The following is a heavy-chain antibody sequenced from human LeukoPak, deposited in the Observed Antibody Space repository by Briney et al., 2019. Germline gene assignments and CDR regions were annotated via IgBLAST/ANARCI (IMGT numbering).Heavy chain of an antibody. CDR1: GDSVSSNSAA. Sequence: SQTLSLTCAISGDSVSSNSAAWNWIRQSPSRGLEWLGRTCYRSKWYNDYAVSVKGRITINPDTSKNQLSLQLNSVTPQDTAVYYCARDYGGRENWFDPWGQGTLVTVSS. CDR3: ARDYGGRENWFDP. V-gene: IGHV6-1*01. D-gene: IGHD4-23*01. J-gene: IGHJ5*02. CDR2: TCYRSKWYN.